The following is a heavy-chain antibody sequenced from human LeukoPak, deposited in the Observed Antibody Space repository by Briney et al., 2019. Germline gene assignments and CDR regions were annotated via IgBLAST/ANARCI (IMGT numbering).Heavy chain of an antibody. CDR3: ARERRWDCSSTSCPFDP. CDR2: ISYDGSNK. CDR1: GFTFSSYA. J-gene: IGHJ5*02. Sequence: PGGSLRLSCAASGFTFSSYAMHWVRQAPGKGLEWVAVISYDGSNKYYADSVKGRFTISRDNSKNTLYLQMNSLRAEDTVVYYCARERRWDCSSTSCPFDPWGQGTLVTVSS. V-gene: IGHV3-30-3*01. D-gene: IGHD2-2*01.